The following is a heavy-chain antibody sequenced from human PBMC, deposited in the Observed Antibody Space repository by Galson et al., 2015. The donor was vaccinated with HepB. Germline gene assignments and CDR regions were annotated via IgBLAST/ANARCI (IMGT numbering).Heavy chain of an antibody. D-gene: IGHD6-13*01. J-gene: IGHJ4*02. V-gene: IGHV3-21*01. CDR1: GFTFSSYS. CDR3: ARDGMYSSSWYSADEIDY. Sequence: SLRLSCAASGFTFSSYSMNWVRQAPGKGLEWVSSISSSSSYIYYADSVKGRFTISRDNAKNSLYLQMNSLRAEDTAVYYCARDGMYSSSWYSADEIDYWGQGTLVTVSS. CDR2: ISSSSSYI.